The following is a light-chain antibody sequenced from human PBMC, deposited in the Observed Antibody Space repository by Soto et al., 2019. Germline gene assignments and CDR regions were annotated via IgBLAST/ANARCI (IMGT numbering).Light chain of an antibody. CDR1: QSVSSN. CDR2: GAS. V-gene: IGKV3-15*01. Sequence: EIVMAQSPATLSVSPGERATLSCSASQSVSSNLAWYQQKPGQAPRLLIYGASTRATGIPARFSGSGSGTEFTLTISSLQPDDFATYYCQQYNGFSRTFGQGTKGDIK. CDR3: QQYNGFSRT. J-gene: IGKJ1*01.